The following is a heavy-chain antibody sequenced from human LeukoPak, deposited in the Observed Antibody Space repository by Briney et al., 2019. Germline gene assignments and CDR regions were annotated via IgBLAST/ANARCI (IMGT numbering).Heavy chain of an antibody. Sequence: SETLSLTCTVSGGSISSSSYYWGWIRQPPGNGLEWIGSFYYSGSTYYNPSRKSRATLCVDTSKNQCSLKLSSVTAADTAVYYCARDYSNQRGFDYWGQGTLVTVSS. J-gene: IGHJ4*02. CDR1: GGSISSSSYY. CDR3: ARDYSNQRGFDY. CDR2: FYYSGST. D-gene: IGHD4-11*01. V-gene: IGHV4-39*02.